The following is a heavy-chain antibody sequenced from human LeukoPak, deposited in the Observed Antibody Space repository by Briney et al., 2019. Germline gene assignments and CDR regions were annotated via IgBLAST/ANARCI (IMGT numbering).Heavy chain of an antibody. V-gene: IGHV1-69*13. Sequence: SVKVSCKASGYPFTSYYLHWIRQAPGQGLEWMGGIIPIFGTANYAQKFQGRVTITADESTSTAYMELSSLRSEDTAVYYCARDARHRYCSSSSCYRGWLDPWGQGTPVTVSS. J-gene: IGHJ5*02. CDR3: ARDARHRYCSSSSCYRGWLDP. CDR2: IIPIFGTA. D-gene: IGHD2-2*01. CDR1: GYPFTSYY.